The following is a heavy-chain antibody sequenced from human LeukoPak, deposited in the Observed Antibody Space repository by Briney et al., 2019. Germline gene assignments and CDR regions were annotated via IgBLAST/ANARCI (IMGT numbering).Heavy chain of an antibody. Sequence: SETLSLTCAVYGGSFSGYYWSWLRQPAGKGLEWIGRIYTSGSTNYNPSLKSRVTMSVDTSKNQFSLKLSSVTAADTAVYYCARDPVYYSSGYSVNDAFDIWGQGTMVTVSS. D-gene: IGHD3-22*01. J-gene: IGHJ3*02. CDR2: IYTSGST. V-gene: IGHV4-4*07. CDR3: ARDPVYYSSGYSVNDAFDI. CDR1: GGSFSGYY.